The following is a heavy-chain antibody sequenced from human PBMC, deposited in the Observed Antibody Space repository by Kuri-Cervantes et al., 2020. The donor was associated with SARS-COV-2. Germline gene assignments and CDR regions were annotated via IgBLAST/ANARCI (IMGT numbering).Heavy chain of an antibody. Sequence: GSLRLSCAVYGGSFSGYYWSWIRQPPGKGLEWIGEINHSGSTNYNPSLKSRVTISVDTSNNQFSLKLTSVTAADTAVYYCASGLYYGSGSRGVDVWGQGTTVTVSS. D-gene: IGHD3-10*01. CDR1: GGSFSGYY. J-gene: IGHJ6*02. CDR2: INHSGST. CDR3: ASGLYYGSGSRGVDV. V-gene: IGHV4-34*01.